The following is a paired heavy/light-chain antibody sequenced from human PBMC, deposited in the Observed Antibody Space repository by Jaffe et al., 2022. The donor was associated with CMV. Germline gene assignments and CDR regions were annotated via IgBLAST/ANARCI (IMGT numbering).Heavy chain of an antibody. CDR1: GGTFSSYA. CDR3: ARGDYVWGSYRTLDMDV. D-gene: IGHD3-16*02. CDR2: IIPILGIA. Sequence: QVQLVQSGAEVKKPGSSVKVSCKASGGTFSSYAISWVRQAPGQGLEWMGRIIPILGIANYAQKFQGRVTITADKSTSTAYMELSSLRSEDTAVYYCARGDYVWGSYRTLDMDVWGKGTTVTVSS. J-gene: IGHJ6*03. V-gene: IGHV1-69*09.
Light chain of an antibody. CDR3: AAWDDSLNGHAV. Sequence: QSVLTQPPSASGTPGQRVTISCSGSSSNIGSNTVNWYQQLPGTAPKLLIYSNNQRPSGVPDRFSGSKSGTSASLAISGLQSEDEADYYCAAWDDSLNGHAVFGGGTQLTVL. V-gene: IGLV1-44*01. CDR1: SSNIGSNT. J-gene: IGLJ7*01. CDR2: SNN.